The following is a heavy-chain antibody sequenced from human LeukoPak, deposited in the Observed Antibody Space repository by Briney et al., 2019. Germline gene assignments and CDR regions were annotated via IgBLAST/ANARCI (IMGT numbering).Heavy chain of an antibody. Sequence: ASVKVSCKVSGYTLTELSMHWVRQAPGKGLEWMGGFDPEGGETIYAQKFQGRVTMTEDTSTDTAYMELSSLRSEDTAVYYCATEVAAAGDWYFDLWGRGTLVTVSS. CDR1: GYTLTELS. J-gene: IGHJ2*01. D-gene: IGHD6-13*01. CDR2: FDPEGGET. V-gene: IGHV1-24*01. CDR3: ATEVAAAGDWYFDL.